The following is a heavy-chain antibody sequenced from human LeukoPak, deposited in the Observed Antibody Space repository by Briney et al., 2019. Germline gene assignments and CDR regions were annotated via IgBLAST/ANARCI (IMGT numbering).Heavy chain of an antibody. D-gene: IGHD1-1*01. V-gene: IGHV1-69*04. CDR2: IIPILNIP. CDR3: AREKMEVGYYGLDV. J-gene: IGHJ6*02. CDR1: GGTFDNSA. Sequence: GSSVKVSCKASGGTFDNSAINWVRQAPGQGLEWMGRIIPILNIPNYAQKLQGRVTIAADKSTSTAYMELSSLRSDDTAVYYCAREKMEVGYYGLDVWGQGTTVTVSS.